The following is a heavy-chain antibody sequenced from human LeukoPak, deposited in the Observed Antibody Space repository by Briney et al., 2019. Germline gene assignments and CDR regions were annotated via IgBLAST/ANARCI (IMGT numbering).Heavy chain of an antibody. J-gene: IGHJ4*02. CDR2: ISSSSSYI. CDR3: ARGAGVYYDFWSGYYTDHKPKYYFDY. D-gene: IGHD3-3*01. CDR1: GFTFSSYS. V-gene: IGHV3-21*01. Sequence: PGGSLRLSCAASGFTFSSYSMSWVRQAPGKGLEWVSSISSSSSYIYYADSVKGRFTISRDNAKNSLYLQMNSLRAGDTAVYYCARGAGVYYDFWSGYYTDHKPKYYFDYWGQGTLVTVSS.